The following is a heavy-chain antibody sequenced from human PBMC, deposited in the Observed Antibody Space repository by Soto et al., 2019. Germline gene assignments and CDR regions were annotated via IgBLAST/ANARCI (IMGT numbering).Heavy chain of an antibody. CDR1: GYTFTSYG. D-gene: IGHD5-18*01. J-gene: IGHJ4*02. CDR2: ISAYNGNT. CDR3: ARDRIQLWLQAPFDY. V-gene: IGHV1-18*01. Sequence: QVQLVQSGAEVKKPGASVKVSCKASGYTFTSYGISWVRQAPGQGLEWMGWISAYNGNTNYAQKLQGRGTMTTDTSTSTAYMELRSLRSDDTAVYYCARDRIQLWLQAPFDYWGKGTLVTVSS.